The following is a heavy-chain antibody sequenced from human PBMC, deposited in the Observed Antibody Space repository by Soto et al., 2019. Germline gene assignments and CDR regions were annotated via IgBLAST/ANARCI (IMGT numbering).Heavy chain of an antibody. CDR2: ISSSGSTI. CDR1: GFTFSSYE. Sequence: PGGSLRLSCAASGFTFSSYEMNWVRQAPGKGLEWVSYISSSGSTIYYADSVKGRFTISRDNAKNSLYLQMNSLRAEDTAVYYCATLADTGRFDYWGQGTLVTVSS. V-gene: IGHV3-48*03. CDR3: ATLADTGRFDY. J-gene: IGHJ4*02.